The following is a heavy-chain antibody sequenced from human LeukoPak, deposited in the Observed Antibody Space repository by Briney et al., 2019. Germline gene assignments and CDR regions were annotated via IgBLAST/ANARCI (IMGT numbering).Heavy chain of an antibody. Sequence: SVKVSCKASGGTFSSYAISWVRQAPGQGLEWMGEIIPIFGTANYAQKFQGRVTITADESTSTAYMELSSLRSEDTAVYYCARGRAMVRGLAYGMDVWGQGTTVTVSS. D-gene: IGHD3-10*01. J-gene: IGHJ6*02. V-gene: IGHV1-69*13. CDR2: IIPIFGTA. CDR3: ARGRAMVRGLAYGMDV. CDR1: GGTFSSYA.